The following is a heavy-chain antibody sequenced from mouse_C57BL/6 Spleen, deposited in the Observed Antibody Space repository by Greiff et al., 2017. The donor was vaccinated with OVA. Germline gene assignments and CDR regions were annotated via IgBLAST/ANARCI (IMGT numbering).Heavy chain of an antibody. CDR3: ARNSGPYAMDY. CDR1: GFSLTSYG. Sequence: QVQLKQSGPGLVQPSQSLSITCTVSGFSLTSYGVHWVRQSPGKGLEWLGVIWSGGSTDYNAAFISRLSISTVNYKSQAFFKMNSLHANDTAIYYCARNSGPYAMDYWGQGTSVTVSS. D-gene: IGHD3-2*02. V-gene: IGHV2-2*02. J-gene: IGHJ4*01. CDR2: IWSGGST.